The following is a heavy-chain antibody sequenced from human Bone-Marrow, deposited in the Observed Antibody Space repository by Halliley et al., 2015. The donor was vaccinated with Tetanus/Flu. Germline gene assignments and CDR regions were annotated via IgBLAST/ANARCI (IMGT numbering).Heavy chain of an antibody. CDR3: ARVKSVAGLDYYNYYGMDV. CDR2: IYNDGSA. V-gene: IGHV3-53*01. J-gene: IGHJ6*02. D-gene: IGHD6-19*01. Sequence: IYNDGSAYYADFVKGRFTISRDNSKNTLYLQMNSLRAEDTAIYYCARVKSVAGLDYYNYYGMDVWGQGTTVTVAS.